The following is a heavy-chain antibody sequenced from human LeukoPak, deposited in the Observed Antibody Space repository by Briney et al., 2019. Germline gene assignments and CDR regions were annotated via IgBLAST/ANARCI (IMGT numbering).Heavy chain of an antibody. CDR3: ARQPLAYYYYMDV. CDR1: GGSISSSSYY. CDR2: IYHSGST. J-gene: IGHJ6*03. Sequence: SGTLSLTCTVSGGSISSSSYYWGWIRQPPGKGLEWIGSIYHSGSTYSNPSLRSRVTISVDTSKNHFSLKLSSVTAADTAVYYCARQPLAYYYYMDVWGKGTTVTVSS. V-gene: IGHV4-39*01. D-gene: IGHD1-14*01.